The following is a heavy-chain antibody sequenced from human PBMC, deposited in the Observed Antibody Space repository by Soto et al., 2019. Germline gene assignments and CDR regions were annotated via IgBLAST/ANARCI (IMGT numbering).Heavy chain of an antibody. CDR2: ISGIGGST. Sequence: WGYLTISCASSVFTFSSYAMSLVRQAPGKGLEWVSAISGIGGSTYYADSVKGRFTISRDNSKNTLYLQMNSLRAEDTAVYYCAKDRGYGRGAVPYAFDIWGQGTMVTVSS. CDR1: VFTFSSYA. CDR3: AKDRGYGRGAVPYAFDI. D-gene: IGHD5-12*01. V-gene: IGHV3-23*01. J-gene: IGHJ3*02.